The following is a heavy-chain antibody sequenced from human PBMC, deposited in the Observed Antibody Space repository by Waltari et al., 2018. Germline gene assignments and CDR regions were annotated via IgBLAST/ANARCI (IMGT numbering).Heavy chain of an antibody. V-gene: IGHV1-69-2*01. J-gene: IGHJ4*02. CDR2: VDPEDGKR. CDR3: ATLESYCSGASCHINDY. CDR1: GYIFTDYY. D-gene: IGHD2-15*01. Sequence: EVQLVQSGAEVKKPGATVKISCTVSGYIFTDYYLHWVQQAPGKGLEWGGLVDPEDGKRINAEKFQGRVTITADTSTDTAYMELSSLRSEDTAVYYCATLESYCSGASCHINDYWGQGTLVTVSS.